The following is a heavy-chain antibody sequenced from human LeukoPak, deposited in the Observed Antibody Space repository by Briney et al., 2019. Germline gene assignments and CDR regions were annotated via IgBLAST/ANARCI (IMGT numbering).Heavy chain of an antibody. CDR2: INPSGGST. D-gene: IGHD3-10*01. V-gene: IGHV1-46*01. CDR3: ARGSFSSGSDYYYYMDV. CDR1: GYTFTSYY. Sequence: ASVKVSCKASGYTFTSYYMHWVRQAPGQGLEWMGIINPSGGSTSYAQKFQGRVTMTRDTSTSTVYMELSSLRSEDTAVYYCARGSFSSGSDYYYYMDVWGKGTTVTISS. J-gene: IGHJ6*03.